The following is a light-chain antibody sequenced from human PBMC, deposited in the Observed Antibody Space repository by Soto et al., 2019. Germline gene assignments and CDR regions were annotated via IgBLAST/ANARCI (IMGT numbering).Light chain of an antibody. CDR1: SSDVDAYNF. V-gene: IGLV2-14*03. J-gene: IGLJ1*01. CDR3: TSYKTSSTYV. Sequence: QSVLTQPASVSGSPGQSIAISCTGTSSDVDAYNFVSWYQHHPGKAPKLMIFDVSNRPSGVSNCFSGSKSGNTASLTISGLQAEDEDDYYCTSYKTSSTYVFGTGTKVTVL. CDR2: DVS.